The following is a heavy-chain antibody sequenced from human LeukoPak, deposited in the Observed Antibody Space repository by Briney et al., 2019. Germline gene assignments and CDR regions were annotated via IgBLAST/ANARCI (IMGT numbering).Heavy chain of an antibody. D-gene: IGHD1-1*01. CDR2: IRNVGNDK. CDR3: AREILEPGKTHEY. V-gene: IGHV3-30*02. J-gene: IGHJ4*02. CDR1: GFTFDCCG. Sequence: GGSLRLSCAASGFTFDCCGMHWVRQAPGKGLEWVAFIRNVGNDKYYADSVKGRLFISRDNSKNTLSLQMNSLRVEDTAMYYCAREILEPGKTHEYWGQGTLVTVSS.